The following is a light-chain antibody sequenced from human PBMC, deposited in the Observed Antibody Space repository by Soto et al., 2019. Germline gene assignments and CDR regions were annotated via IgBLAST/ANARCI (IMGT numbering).Light chain of an antibody. CDR1: QGISND. Sequence: DIQMTQSPSSLSASIGDRVTISCRASQGISNDLAWYQQKPGKVPYLLIYAASTSHSGVPSRFRGSGSGTAFTLTISSLQPEDVATYYCQHYNSAPRTFGQGTKVDIK. J-gene: IGKJ1*01. CDR2: AAS. CDR3: QHYNSAPRT. V-gene: IGKV1-27*01.